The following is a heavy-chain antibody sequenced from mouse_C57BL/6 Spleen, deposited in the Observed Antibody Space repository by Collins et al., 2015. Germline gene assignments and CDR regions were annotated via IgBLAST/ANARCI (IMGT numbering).Heavy chain of an antibody. J-gene: IGHJ1*03. Sequence: EVQLQQSRPELVKPGASVKMSCKASGYTFTDYNMHWVKQSHGKSLEWIGYINPNNGGTSYNQKFKGKATLTVNKSSSTAYMELRSLTSEDSAVYYCAREGLYYGSSYVDWYFDVWGTGTTVTVSS. CDR3: AREGLYYGSSYVDWYFDV. D-gene: IGHD1-1*01. V-gene: IGHV1-22*01. CDR2: INPNNGGT. CDR1: GYTFTDYN.